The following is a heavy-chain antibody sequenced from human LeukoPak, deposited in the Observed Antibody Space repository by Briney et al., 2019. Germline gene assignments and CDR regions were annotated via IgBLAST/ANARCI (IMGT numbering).Heavy chain of an antibody. V-gene: IGHV1-24*01. Sequence: ASVKVSCKVSGYTLTELPMHWVRQAPGKGLEWMGGFDPEDGETIYAQKFQGRVTMTEDTSTDTAYMELSSLRSEDTAVYYCATDTARPYYYDSSGPSSYWYFDLWGRGTLVTVSS. CDR3: ATDTARPYYYDSSGPSSYWYFDL. J-gene: IGHJ2*01. CDR1: GYTLTELP. CDR2: FDPEDGET. D-gene: IGHD3-22*01.